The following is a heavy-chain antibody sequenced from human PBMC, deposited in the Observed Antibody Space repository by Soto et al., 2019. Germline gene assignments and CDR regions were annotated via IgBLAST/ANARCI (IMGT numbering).Heavy chain of an antibody. D-gene: IGHD5-12*01. CDR2: VWYDGRNK. V-gene: IGHV3-33*01. Sequence: QVQLVESGGGVVQPGRSLRPSCAASGFTFSTYGMHWVRQAPGKGLEWVALVWYDGRNKDYADSVKGRFTISRDNSKNTLYMQMNSLRDEDTAVYYCVRAAGYSGNDYVYYYGMDVWGQGTTVTVSS. J-gene: IGHJ6*02. CDR1: GFTFSTYG. CDR3: VRAAGYSGNDYVYYYGMDV.